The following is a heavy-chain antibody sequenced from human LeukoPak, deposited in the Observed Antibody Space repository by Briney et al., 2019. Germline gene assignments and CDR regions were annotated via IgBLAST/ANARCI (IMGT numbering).Heavy chain of an antibody. D-gene: IGHD2-15*01. CDR3: TRDPPVASAPGYFDS. CDR1: GGTFSNYA. CDR2: IIPIFGTT. Sequence: ASVKISCKPSGGTFSNYAVAWVHQAPGQGLEWMGHIIPIFGTTSYAPKFQGRVTLTADEVTTTAYMELRSLTSEDTAVYYCTRDPPVASAPGYFDSWGQGSLVTVSS. J-gene: IGHJ4*02. V-gene: IGHV1-69*01.